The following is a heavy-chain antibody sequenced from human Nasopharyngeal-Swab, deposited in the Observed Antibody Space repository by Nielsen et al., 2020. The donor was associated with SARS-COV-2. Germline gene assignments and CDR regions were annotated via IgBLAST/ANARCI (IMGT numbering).Heavy chain of an antibody. J-gene: IGHJ4*02. CDR3: ARHPPLSGFDY. V-gene: IGHV4-59*08. CDR1: GGSITSDY. CDR2: IHSSGHA. D-gene: IGHD3-9*01. Sequence: SETLSLTCTVSGGSITSDYWSWIRQPPGKGLEWIGYIHSSGHATYNPSLRSRATISIDTSKNHFSLTLSSVTAADTAVYYCARHPPLSGFDYWGQGTLVTVPS.